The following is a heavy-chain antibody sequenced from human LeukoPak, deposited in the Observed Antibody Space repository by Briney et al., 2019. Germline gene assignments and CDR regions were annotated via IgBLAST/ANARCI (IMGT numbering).Heavy chain of an antibody. J-gene: IGHJ6*03. Sequence: WGSLRLSCAASGFTVSSNYMNWVRQVPGKGLECVSAISGSGGSTYYADSVKGRFTISRDNSKNTLYLQMNSLRAEDTAVYYCAKESGSGWLYYYYYYMDVWGKGTTVTVSS. D-gene: IGHD6-19*01. CDR3: AKESGSGWLYYYYYYMDV. V-gene: IGHV3-23*01. CDR2: ISGSGGST. CDR1: GFTVSSNY.